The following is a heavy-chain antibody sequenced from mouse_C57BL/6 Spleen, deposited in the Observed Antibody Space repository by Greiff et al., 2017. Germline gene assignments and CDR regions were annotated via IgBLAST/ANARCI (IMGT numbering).Heavy chain of an antibody. J-gene: IGHJ4*01. D-gene: IGHD1-1*01. CDR3: AREYYGSSLYAMAY. V-gene: IGHV1-72*01. CDR2: IDPNSGGP. CDR1: GYTFTSYW. Sequence: QVQLQQPGAELVKPGASVKLSCKASGYTFTSYWMHWVKQRPGRGLEWIGRIDPNSGGPKYNEKFKSQATLTVDKPSSTAYMQRSSLTSEEYAVYYCAREYYGSSLYAMAYWGQGTSVTVSS.